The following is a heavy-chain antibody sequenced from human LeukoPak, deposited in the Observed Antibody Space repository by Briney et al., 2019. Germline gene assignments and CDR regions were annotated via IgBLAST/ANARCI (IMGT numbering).Heavy chain of an antibody. CDR2: IIPIFGTA. Sequence: GASVKVSCKASGGTFSSYAISRGRQAPGQGREWMGRIIPIFGTANYAQKFQGRVTITTDESTSTAYMELSSLRSEDTAVYYCARDSGYCTNGVCPDYWGQGTLVTVSS. V-gene: IGHV1-69*05. CDR3: ARDSGYCTNGVCPDY. J-gene: IGHJ4*02. CDR1: GGTFSSYA. D-gene: IGHD2-8*01.